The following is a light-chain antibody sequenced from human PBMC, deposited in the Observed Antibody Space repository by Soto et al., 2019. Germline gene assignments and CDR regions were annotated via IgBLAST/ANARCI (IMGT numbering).Light chain of an antibody. V-gene: IGKV3-20*01. J-gene: IGKJ2*01. CDR2: GTS. CDR3: QKYGTSPPRYT. CDR1: QSVSSSF. Sequence: ETVLTQSPGTLSLSPGERATLSCRASQSVSSSFLAWYQQKPGQAPRLLIYGTSSRATGIPDRFTGSGSGTDFTLTISRLEPEDFAVYYCQKYGTSPPRYTFGQGTKLEIK.